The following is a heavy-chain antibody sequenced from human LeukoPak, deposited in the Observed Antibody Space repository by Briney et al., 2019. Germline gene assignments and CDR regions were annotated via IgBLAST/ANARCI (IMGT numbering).Heavy chain of an antibody. CDR3: ARVSRTVTPESTVYYNTY. V-gene: IGHV4-61*01. CDR2: MYYSGGT. Sequence: SETLSLTCTVSGGSVSSDNYYWSWVRQPPGKGLEWIGYMYYSGGTKYNPSLKSRVTISVETSKNQLSLKLSSVTAADTAVYYCARVSRTVTPESTVYYNTYWGQGTLVTVTS. J-gene: IGHJ4*02. D-gene: IGHD3-9*01. CDR1: GGSVSSDNYY.